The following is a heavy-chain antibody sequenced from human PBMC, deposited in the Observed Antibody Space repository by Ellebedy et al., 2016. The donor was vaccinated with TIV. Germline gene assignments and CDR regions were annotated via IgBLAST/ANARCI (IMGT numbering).Heavy chain of an antibody. D-gene: IGHD6-19*01. CDR1: GGSINSDDFY. J-gene: IGHJ3*02. V-gene: IGHV4-31*03. CDR2: IYDSGDT. CDR3: ARGTSSVRNDAFDI. Sequence: SETLSLXXTVSGGSINSDDFYWNWSLQRPGKGLEWLGYIYDSGDTEYNPSLKSRIILSIASSKSQFSLNLSSVTAADTAVSYCARGTSSVRNDAFDIWGQGRMVTVSS.